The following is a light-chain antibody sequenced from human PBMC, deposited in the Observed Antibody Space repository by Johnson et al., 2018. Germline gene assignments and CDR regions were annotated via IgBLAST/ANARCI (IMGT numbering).Light chain of an antibody. Sequence: QSVLTQPPSVSAAPGQKVTISCSGSSSNIGNNSVSWYQQLPGTAPKLLIYENNKRPSGIPDRFSGSKSGTSAHLVITGLQTGDEADYYCGTWDSSLSAGNVFGTGTKVTVL. J-gene: IGLJ1*01. V-gene: IGLV1-51*02. CDR1: SSNIGNNS. CDR3: GTWDSSLSAGNV. CDR2: ENN.